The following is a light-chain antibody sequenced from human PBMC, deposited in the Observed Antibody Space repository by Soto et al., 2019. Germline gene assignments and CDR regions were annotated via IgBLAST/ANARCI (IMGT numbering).Light chain of an antibody. V-gene: IGKV3-11*01. CDR1: QSVSNY. Sequence: EIVLTQSPATLSLSPGERTTLSCRASQSVSNYLAWFQQKPGQAPRRLSYDASNRATGIPARFSGSWSGTDFTLTISSLETEDVAVDYCQQRSSWPLLTFGGGTKVEI. J-gene: IGKJ4*01. CDR3: QQRSSWPLLT. CDR2: DAS.